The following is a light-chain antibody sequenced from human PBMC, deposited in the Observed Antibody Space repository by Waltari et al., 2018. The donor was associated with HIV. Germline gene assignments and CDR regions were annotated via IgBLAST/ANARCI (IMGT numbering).Light chain of an antibody. Sequence: NVLTPSPGTLSLSPGDTATLSCRASQGVSSAYMAWYQQRPGQAPRLLIYGASSRAAGIPDRFLGSGSGTDFTLTISRLEPEDFAVYYCQQYSTSPFTLGQGTRLEIK. CDR3: QQYSTSPFT. CDR2: GAS. CDR1: QGVSSAY. V-gene: IGKV3-20*01. J-gene: IGKJ5*01.